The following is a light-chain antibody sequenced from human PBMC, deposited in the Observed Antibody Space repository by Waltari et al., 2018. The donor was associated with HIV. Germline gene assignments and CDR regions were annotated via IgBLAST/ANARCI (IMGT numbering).Light chain of an antibody. Sequence: DIVMTQSPDSLAVSLGERATINCKSSQSVLYSSNNKNYLAWYQQKPGQPPKLRIYWASTRESGVPDRCSGSGSGTDFTLTISSLQAEDVAVYYCQQYYSTPPTFGGGTKVEIK. CDR3: QQYYSTPPT. CDR1: QSVLYSSNNKNY. V-gene: IGKV4-1*01. CDR2: WAS. J-gene: IGKJ4*01.